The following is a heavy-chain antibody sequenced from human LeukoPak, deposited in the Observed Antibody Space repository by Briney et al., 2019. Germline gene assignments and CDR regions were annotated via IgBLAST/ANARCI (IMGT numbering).Heavy chain of an antibody. J-gene: IGHJ4*02. D-gene: IGHD1-7*01. CDR1: GFTFSSYW. CDR3: ARGSGTSIFAPEGY. V-gene: IGHV3-74*01. CDR2: INSDGNRT. Sequence: PGGSLRLSCAASGFTFSSYWMHWVRQAPGKGLVCVSRINSDGNRTNYADSVKGRFIISRDNAKNTLHLQMNSLRAEDTAVYYCARGSGTSIFAPEGYWGQGTLVTVSS.